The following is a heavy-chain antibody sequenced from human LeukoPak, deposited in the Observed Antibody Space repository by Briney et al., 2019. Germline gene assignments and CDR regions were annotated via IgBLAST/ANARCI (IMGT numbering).Heavy chain of an antibody. CDR1: GFTFSSYA. V-gene: IGHV3-23*01. D-gene: IGHD3-10*01. Sequence: GGSLRLSCAASGFTFSSYAMSWVRQAPGKGLEWVSAITGSGGSTYYAGSVKGRFTISRDNSKSTLYLQMNSLRAEDTAVYYCAKGTGSGSSNWFDPWGQGTLVTVSS. CDR2: ITGSGGST. J-gene: IGHJ5*02. CDR3: AKGTGSGSSNWFDP.